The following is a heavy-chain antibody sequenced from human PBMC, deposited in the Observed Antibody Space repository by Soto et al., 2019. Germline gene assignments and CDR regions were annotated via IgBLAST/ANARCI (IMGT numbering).Heavy chain of an antibody. CDR3: ARDRGRFMEGVQY. CDR2: ISYDESNK. D-gene: IGHD3-3*01. CDR1: GFTYSNSA. V-gene: IGHV3-30-3*01. J-gene: IGHJ1*01. Sequence: QVLLVESGGGVVQPGRSLRLSCAASGFTYSNSAMHWVRQAPGKGLEWVAVISYDESNKNYADSVKGRFTISRDNSKNTLYLQMSSLRAEDTAMYYCARDRGRFMEGVQYWGQGTLVTVSS.